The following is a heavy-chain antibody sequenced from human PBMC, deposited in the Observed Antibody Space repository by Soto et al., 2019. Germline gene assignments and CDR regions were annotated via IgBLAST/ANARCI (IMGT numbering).Heavy chain of an antibody. CDR2: IIPILGIA. J-gene: IGHJ4*02. Sequence: QVQLVQSGAEVKKPGSSVKVSCKASGGTFSSYTISWVRQAPGQGPEWMGRIIPILGIANYAQKFQGSVTITTDKSTSTAYMELSSLGSEDTAVYYGAMGNFYDFWSGYLDYWGQGTLGNVSS. D-gene: IGHD3-3*01. CDR1: GGTFSSYT. V-gene: IGHV1-69*02. CDR3: AMGNFYDFWSGYLDY.